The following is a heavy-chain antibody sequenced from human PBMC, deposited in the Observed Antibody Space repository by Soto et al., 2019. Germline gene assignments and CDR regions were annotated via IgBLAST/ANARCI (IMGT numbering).Heavy chain of an antibody. J-gene: IGHJ6*02. CDR3: ASLFHEYSSSSLYYYGMDV. Sequence: SETLSLTCAVYGGSVSGYYWSWIRQPPGKGLEWIGEINHIGSTNYNPSLKSRVTISVDTSKNQFSLKLSSVTAADTAVYYCASLFHEYSSSSLYYYGMDVWGQGTTVTVSS. D-gene: IGHD6-6*01. CDR1: GGSVSGYY. V-gene: IGHV4-34*01. CDR2: INHIGST.